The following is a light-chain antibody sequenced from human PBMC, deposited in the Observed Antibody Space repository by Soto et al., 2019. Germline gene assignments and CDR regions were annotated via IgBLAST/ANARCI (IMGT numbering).Light chain of an antibody. Sequence: DIQMTQSPSSLSASVGDRVTITCRASQTISSYLNWYQQKPGKAPNLLIHTAYSLESGVPSRFSGSGYGADFTLTISSLQPEDPSTYYCQQSYSTPYTFGQGTKLEIK. CDR1: QTISSY. V-gene: IGKV1-39*01. CDR2: TAY. CDR3: QQSYSTPYT. J-gene: IGKJ2*01.